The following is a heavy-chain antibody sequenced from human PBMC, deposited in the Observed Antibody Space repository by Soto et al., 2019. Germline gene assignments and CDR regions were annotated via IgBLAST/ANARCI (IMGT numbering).Heavy chain of an antibody. Sequence: GGSLRLSCAASGFTFSSYAMSWVRQAPGKGLEWVSAISGSGGSTYYADSVKGRFTISRDNSKNTLYLQMNSLRAEDTAVYYCAKDGAVTMVRGPRRYDYYGMDVWGQGTTVTVSS. CDR1: GFTFSSYA. CDR3: AKDGAVTMVRGPRRYDYYGMDV. V-gene: IGHV3-23*01. J-gene: IGHJ6*02. D-gene: IGHD3-10*01. CDR2: ISGSGGST.